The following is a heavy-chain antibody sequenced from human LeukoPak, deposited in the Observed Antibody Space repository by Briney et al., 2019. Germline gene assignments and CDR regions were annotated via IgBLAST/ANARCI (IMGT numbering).Heavy chain of an antibody. CDR2: ITPSGRGT. Sequence: GGSLRLSCAASGFTFSSYAMSWVRQAPGKGLQWVSSITPSGRGTYYADSVKGRFTISRDNSKNTLYLQMNSLRAEDTAVYYCARVLWNGDYPRFDYWGQGTLVTVSS. CDR1: GFTFSSYA. CDR3: ARVLWNGDYPRFDY. V-gene: IGHV3-23*01. D-gene: IGHD4-17*01. J-gene: IGHJ4*02.